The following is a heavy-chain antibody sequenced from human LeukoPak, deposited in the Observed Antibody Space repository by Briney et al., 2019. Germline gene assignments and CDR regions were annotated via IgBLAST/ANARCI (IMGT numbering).Heavy chain of an antibody. J-gene: IGHJ4*02. CDR2: ITGNGGST. Sequence: GRSLRLSCSASGFTFSNYAMHWVRQAPGKGLEYVSAITGNGGSTYYADSVRGRFTISRDNSKNTLDLQMNSLRAEDTAVYYCMTSSSWYGDFWGQGTLVTVST. CDR1: GFTFSNYA. D-gene: IGHD6-13*01. V-gene: IGHV3-64D*09. CDR3: MTSSSWYGDF.